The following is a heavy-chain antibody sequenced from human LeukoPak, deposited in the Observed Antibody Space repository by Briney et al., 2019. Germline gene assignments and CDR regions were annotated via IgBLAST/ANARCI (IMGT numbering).Heavy chain of an antibody. CDR1: GFTITPYY. V-gene: IGHV3-74*01. CDR3: ARDVSHAMDV. J-gene: IGHJ6*02. Sequence: GGSLRLSCAASGFTITPYYMHWVRQAPGKGLVWVSYINADGSSTNYADSVKGRFTISRDNAKNTMYLQMNSLRAEDTAVYYCARDVSHAMDVWGQGTTVTVSS. CDR2: INADGSST.